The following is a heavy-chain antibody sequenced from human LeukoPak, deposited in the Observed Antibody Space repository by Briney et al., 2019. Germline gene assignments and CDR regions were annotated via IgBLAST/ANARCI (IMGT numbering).Heavy chain of an antibody. CDR2: IYSSGRT. D-gene: IGHD6-19*01. CDR3: ARDIYTSDWTKFDY. V-gene: IGHV4-61*02. CDR1: GGSISSGNYY. J-gene: IGHJ4*02. Sequence: PSQTLSLTCNLSGGSISSGNYYWSWIRQPAGKGLEWIGRIYSSGRTNYNPSLKSRVTISVDTSKNQFSLNLSSVTATDTAVYYCARDIYTSDWTKFDYWGQGTLVTVSS.